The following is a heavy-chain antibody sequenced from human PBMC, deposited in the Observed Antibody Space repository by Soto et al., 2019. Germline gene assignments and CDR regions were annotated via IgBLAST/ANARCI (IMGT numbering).Heavy chain of an antibody. J-gene: IGHJ1*01. D-gene: IGHD1-26*01. Sequence: SETLSLTCTVSGGSISSYYWSWIRQPPGKGLEWIGYIYYSGSTNYNPSLKSRVTISVDTSKNQFSLKLSSVTAADTAVYYCARDGSWAWDFQHWGQGTLVTVSS. CDR1: GGSISSYY. CDR3: ARDGSWAWDFQH. CDR2: IYYSGST. V-gene: IGHV4-59*01.